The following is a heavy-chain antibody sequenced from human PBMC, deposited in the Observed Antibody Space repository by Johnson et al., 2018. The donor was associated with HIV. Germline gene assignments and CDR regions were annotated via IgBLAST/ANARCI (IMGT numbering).Heavy chain of an antibody. D-gene: IGHD4-17*01. Sequence: VQLVESGGGLVKPGGSLRLSCAAFGFTFFDYYMSWIRQAPGKGLEWVSYISSSGGTIYYADSVTGRFTISSDNAKNSLYLQMNSLRAEDTAVYYCARHYGWGDHWDAFDIWGQGTMVTVSS. CDR2: ISSSGGTI. V-gene: IGHV3-11*04. CDR3: ARHYGWGDHWDAFDI. CDR1: GFTFFDYY. J-gene: IGHJ3*02.